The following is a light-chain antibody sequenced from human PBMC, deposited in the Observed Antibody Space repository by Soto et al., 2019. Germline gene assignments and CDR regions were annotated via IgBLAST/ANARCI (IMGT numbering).Light chain of an antibody. CDR3: GTWDSSLSVFV. V-gene: IGLV1-51*02. CDR2: EDN. Sequence: QSVLTQPPSVSAAPGQKVTFSCCGSSSNIGKNYVSWYQQVPGTAPKLLIYEDNKRRSGIPDRFSGSKSGTSATLGITGLQTGDEADYYCGTWDSSLSVFVFGTGTKVTVL. CDR1: SSNIGKNY. J-gene: IGLJ1*01.